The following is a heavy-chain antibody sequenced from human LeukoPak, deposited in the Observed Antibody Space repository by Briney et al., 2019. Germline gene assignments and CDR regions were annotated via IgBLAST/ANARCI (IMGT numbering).Heavy chain of an antibody. D-gene: IGHD3-3*01. CDR1: GYTFTSYG. CDR2: ISAYNGNT. Sequence: GASVKVSCKASGYTFTSYGISWVRRAPGQGLEWMGWISAYNGNTNYAQKLQGRVTMTTDTSTSTAYMELRSLRSDDTAVYYCARDSYDFWSGYNFFVGEPSDYWGQGTLVTVSS. V-gene: IGHV1-18*01. J-gene: IGHJ4*02. CDR3: ARDSYDFWSGYNFFVGEPSDY.